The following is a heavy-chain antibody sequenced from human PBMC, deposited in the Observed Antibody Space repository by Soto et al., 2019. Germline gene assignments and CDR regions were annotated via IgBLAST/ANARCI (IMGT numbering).Heavy chain of an antibody. CDR1: GFTFSSYA. CDR2: VSGSGVST. Sequence: GGSLRLSCAASGFTFSSYAMSWVRQAPGKGLEWVSAVSGSGVSTYYADPVKGRFTISRDNAKNTLYLQMSSLRVEDTAVYYCAKDWYYTIDYWGQGTPVTVSS. CDR3: AKDWYYTIDY. J-gene: IGHJ4*02. D-gene: IGHD3-3*01. V-gene: IGHV3-23*01.